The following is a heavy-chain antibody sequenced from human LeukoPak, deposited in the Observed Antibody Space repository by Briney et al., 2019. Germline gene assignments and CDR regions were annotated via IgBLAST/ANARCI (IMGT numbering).Heavy chain of an antibody. J-gene: IGHJ4*02. D-gene: IGHD6-19*01. Sequence: SETLSLTCTVSGGSISSSSYYWGWIRQPPGKGLEWIGSIYYSGSTYYNPSLKSRVTISVDTSKNQFSLKLSSVTAADTAVYYCARTGIAVAADYWGQGTLVTVSS. CDR1: GGSISSSSYY. V-gene: IGHV4-39*01. CDR3: ARTGIAVAADY. CDR2: IYYSGST.